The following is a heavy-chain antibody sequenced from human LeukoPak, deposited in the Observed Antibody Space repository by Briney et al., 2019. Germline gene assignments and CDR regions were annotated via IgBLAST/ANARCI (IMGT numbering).Heavy chain of an antibody. CDR3: AHVRPEVVRGVRLDAFDI. D-gene: IGHD3-10*01. Sequence: SGPTLAKPTQTLTLTCTFSGFSLSTSGVGVGWIRQPPGKALEWLALIYWDDDKRYSPFLKSRLTITKDTSKNQVVLTMTNMDPVDTATYYCAHVRPEVVRGVRLDAFDIWGQGTMVTVSS. CDR2: IYWDDDK. V-gene: IGHV2-5*02. CDR1: GFSLSTSGVG. J-gene: IGHJ3*02.